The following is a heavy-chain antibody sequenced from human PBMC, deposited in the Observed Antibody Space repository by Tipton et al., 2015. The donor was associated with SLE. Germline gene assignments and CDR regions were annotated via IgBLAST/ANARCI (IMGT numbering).Heavy chain of an antibody. Sequence: SLRLSCAASGFTFSSYGMHWVRQAPGKGLEWVAVIWYDGSNKYYADSVKGRFTISRDNSKNTLYLQMNSLRAEDTAVYYCARGGGSYYYFAYWGQGTLVTVSS. CDR2: IWYDGSNK. CDR3: ARGGGSYYYFAY. CDR1: GFTFSSYG. V-gene: IGHV3-33*01. J-gene: IGHJ4*02. D-gene: IGHD1-26*01.